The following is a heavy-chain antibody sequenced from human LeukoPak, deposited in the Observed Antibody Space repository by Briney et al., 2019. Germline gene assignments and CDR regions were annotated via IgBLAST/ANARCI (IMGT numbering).Heavy chain of an antibody. V-gene: IGHV4-38-2*02. J-gene: IGHJ5*02. CDR2: IYHSGST. D-gene: IGHD3-22*01. CDR3: ARRGYYDSRGWFDP. Sequence: SETLSLTCTVSGYSISSGYYWGWIRQPPGKGLEWIGSIYHSGSTYYNPSLKSRVTISVDTSKNQFSLKLSSVTAADTAVYYCARRGYYDSRGWFDPWGQGTLVTVSS. CDR1: GYSISSGYY.